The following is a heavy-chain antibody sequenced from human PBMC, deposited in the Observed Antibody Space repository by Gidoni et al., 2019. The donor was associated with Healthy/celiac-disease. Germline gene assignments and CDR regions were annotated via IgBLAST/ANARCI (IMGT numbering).Heavy chain of an antibody. CDR1: GITFDDYA. J-gene: IGHJ4*02. CDR3: AKDMDYYDSSGYSLDY. V-gene: IGHV3-9*01. CDR2: ISWNSGSI. Sequence: EVQLVESGGGLVQPGRSLRLTCAASGITFDDYAMHWVRQAPGKGLEWVSGISWNSGSIGYADSVKGRFTISRDNAKNSLYLQMNSLRAEDTALYYCAKDMDYYDSSGYSLDYWGQGTLVTVSS. D-gene: IGHD3-22*01.